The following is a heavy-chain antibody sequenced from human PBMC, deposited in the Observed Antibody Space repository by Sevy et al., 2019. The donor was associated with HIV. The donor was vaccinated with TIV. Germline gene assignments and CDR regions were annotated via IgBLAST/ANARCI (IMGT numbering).Heavy chain of an antibody. Sequence: GGSLRLSCEASGFPFTSYWMTWVRQAPGKGLEWVATIKQDGSEKNYVDSVKGRFTIFRDNAKNLVYLQTNGLRADDTAVYYCARMLGGGSYYGGGFDFWGQGALVTVSS. CDR2: IKQDGSEK. D-gene: IGHD1-26*01. CDR1: GFPFTSYW. CDR3: ARMLGGGSYYGGGFDF. J-gene: IGHJ4*02. V-gene: IGHV3-7*01.